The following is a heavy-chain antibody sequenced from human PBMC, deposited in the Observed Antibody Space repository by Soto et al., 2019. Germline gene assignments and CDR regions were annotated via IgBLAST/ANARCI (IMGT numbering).Heavy chain of an antibody. D-gene: IGHD1-26*01. CDR2: IYYSGST. CDR1: GGSISSSSYY. Sequence: SETLSLTCTVSGGSISSSSYYWGWIRQPPGKGLEWIGSIYYSGSTYYNPSLKSRVTISVDTSKNQFSLKLSSVTAADTAVYYCARHDVMGVPGDFDYWGQGTLVTVSS. CDR3: ARHDVMGVPGDFDY. V-gene: IGHV4-39*01. J-gene: IGHJ4*02.